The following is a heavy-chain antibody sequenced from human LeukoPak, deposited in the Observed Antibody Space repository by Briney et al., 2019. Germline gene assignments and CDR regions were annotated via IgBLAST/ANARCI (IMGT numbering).Heavy chain of an antibody. CDR2: ISSSSDHI. CDR1: GSTFSSYS. D-gene: IGHD2-2*01. Sequence: PGGSLRLSCAASGSTFSSYSMNWVRQAPGKGLEWVSSISSSSDHIAYADSVKGRFTISRDNAKNALYLQVNSLRAEDTAVYYCARGVVPAASDYWGQGTLVTVSS. CDR3: ARGVVPAASDY. V-gene: IGHV3-21*01. J-gene: IGHJ4*02.